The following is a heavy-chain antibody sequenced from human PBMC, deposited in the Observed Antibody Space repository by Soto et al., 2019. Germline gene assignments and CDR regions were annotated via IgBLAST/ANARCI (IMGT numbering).Heavy chain of an antibody. CDR3: ARFSVMWATVTHFDY. CDR1: GYSFTSYW. Sequence: EVQLVQSGAEVKKPGESLRISCKGSGYSFTSYWISWVRQMPGKGLEVTGRIDPSDSYTNDSPAFQGHVTISAEKSISTAFLQWSSLKASDTAMYYCARFSVMWATVTHFDYWGQGTLVTVSS. D-gene: IGHD4-17*01. J-gene: IGHJ4*02. CDR2: IDPSDSYT. V-gene: IGHV5-10-1*03.